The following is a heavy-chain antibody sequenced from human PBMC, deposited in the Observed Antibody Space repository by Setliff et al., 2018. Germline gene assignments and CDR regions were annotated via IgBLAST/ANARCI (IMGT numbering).Heavy chain of an antibody. J-gene: IGHJ3*01. Sequence: SETLSLTCAVSGYSISSGYYWGWIRQPPGKGLEWIGSIYHSGSTYYNPSLKSRVTISADTSKNQFSLKLRSVTAADTAVYYCARVRVGATDFAFDVWGQGTMVTVSS. CDR3: ARVRVGATDFAFDV. D-gene: IGHD1-26*01. CDR1: GYSISSGYY. CDR2: IYHSGST. V-gene: IGHV4-38-2*01.